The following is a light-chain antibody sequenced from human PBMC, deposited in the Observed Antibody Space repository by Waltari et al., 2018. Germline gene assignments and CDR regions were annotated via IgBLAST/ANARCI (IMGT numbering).Light chain of an antibody. V-gene: IGLV1-44*01. CDR2: DNI. Sequence: QSVLTQPPSASGTPCQRVTISCSGSSSNIGSNTVNWYQQLPGTAPKLLIYDNIDRPSGVPDRFSGSKSGTSASLAISELQSEDEADYHCAAWDDNLNGVVFGGGTKLTVL. CDR3: AAWDDNLNGVV. J-gene: IGLJ2*01. CDR1: SSNIGSNT.